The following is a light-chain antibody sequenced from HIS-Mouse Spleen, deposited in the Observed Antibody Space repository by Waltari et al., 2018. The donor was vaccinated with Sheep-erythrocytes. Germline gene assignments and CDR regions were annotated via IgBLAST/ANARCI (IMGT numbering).Light chain of an antibody. CDR2: EGS. V-gene: IGLV2-23*01. CDR1: SRAVGSYTL. J-gene: IGLJ3*02. CDR3: CSYAGSSTPWV. Sequence: QSALTQPASVSGSPGQSITISCTGTSRAVGSYTLVSCYQQHPGKAPKPMIYEGSKRPSGVSNRFSGSKSGNTASLTISGLQAEDEADYYCCSYAGSSTPWVFGGGTKLTVL.